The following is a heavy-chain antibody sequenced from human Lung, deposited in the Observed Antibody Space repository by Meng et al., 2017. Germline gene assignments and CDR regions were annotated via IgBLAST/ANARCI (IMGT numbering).Heavy chain of an antibody. Sequence: QWPPQESGPGLVNPSQTLSLTCTVSGGSISSSNYYWSWIRQPPGKGLEWSGHIYNSGSTYYNPSLKSRITISVDTSKNQFSLKLSSVTAADTAVYYCARGQKGYFDLWGRGTLVTVSS. CDR1: GGSISSSNYY. J-gene: IGHJ2*01. V-gene: IGHV4-30-4*01. CDR3: ARGQKGYFDL. CDR2: IYNSGST.